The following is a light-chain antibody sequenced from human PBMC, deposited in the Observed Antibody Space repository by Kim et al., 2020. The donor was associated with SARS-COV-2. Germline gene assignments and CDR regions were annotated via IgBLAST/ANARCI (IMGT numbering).Light chain of an antibody. V-gene: IGKV3-20*01. CDR2: GTS. CDR1: QSVAPNR. CDR3: QQYDRPPFS. Sequence: EIVLTQSPATLSLSPGERATLSCRASQSVAPNRVAWFQQKPGQAPRLLIYGTSSRATGIPDRFSASESGTDFTLTISRLEPEDFAVYFCQQYDRPPFSFGQGTKLEI. J-gene: IGKJ2*01.